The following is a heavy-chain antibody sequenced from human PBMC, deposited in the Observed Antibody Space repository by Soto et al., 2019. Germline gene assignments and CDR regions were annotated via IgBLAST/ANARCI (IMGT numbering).Heavy chain of an antibody. D-gene: IGHD6-13*01. V-gene: IGHV3-11*01. CDR1: GFTFSGYY. J-gene: IGHJ4*02. CDR2: ISSSSGTI. CDR3: ARGTYRSKTAFDY. Sequence: GGSLRLSCAASGFTFSGYYMTWIRQAPGSGLEWVSYISSSSGTISYANSVKGRFTISRDNAQNSLYLQMTSLRAEDTAVYYCARGTYRSKTAFDYWGQGTLVTVST.